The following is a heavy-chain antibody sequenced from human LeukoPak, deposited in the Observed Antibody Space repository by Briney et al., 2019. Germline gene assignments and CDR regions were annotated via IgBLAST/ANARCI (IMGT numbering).Heavy chain of an antibody. Sequence: GGSLRLSCAASVFIFSHFWMSWVRHAPWKGLEWVAYMKKTGSETYYVDSVKGRFTITRDNTRSSLFLQMYSLRAEDTAVYFCAREDGYCSGGNCYSYFDSWGQGTLVTVSS. D-gene: IGHD2-15*01. CDR1: VFIFSHFW. V-gene: IGHV3-7*01. CDR3: AREDGYCSGGNCYSYFDS. CDR2: MKKTGSET. J-gene: IGHJ4*02.